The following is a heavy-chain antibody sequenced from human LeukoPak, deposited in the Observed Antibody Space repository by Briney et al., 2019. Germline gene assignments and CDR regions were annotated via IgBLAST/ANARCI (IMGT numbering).Heavy chain of an antibody. J-gene: IGHJ3*01. CDR1: GYSFIGYF. V-gene: IGHV1-2*02. CDR3: ARFWHCGFSTCWAVNGFDY. Sequence: ASVKVSCKASGYSFIGYFIHWARQAPGQGLEWMGWIDSNSGETHYAQKFQGRFTMTKDTSIKTAYMELSSLRSDDTAIYYCARFWHCGFSTCWAVNGFDYWGQGTEVTVSP. CDR2: IDSNSGET. D-gene: IGHD2-21*01.